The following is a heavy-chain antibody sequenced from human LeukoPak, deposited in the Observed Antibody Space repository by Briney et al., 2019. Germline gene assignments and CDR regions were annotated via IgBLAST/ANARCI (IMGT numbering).Heavy chain of an antibody. CDR2: ISSSGSTI. Sequence: GGSLRLSCAASGFTFSSYEMNWVRQAPGKGLEWVSYISSSGSTIYSADSVKGRFTISRDNAKNSLYLQMNSLRAEDTAVYYCAREAYLRDSKPNDAFDIWGQGTMVTVSS. D-gene: IGHD3-22*01. V-gene: IGHV3-48*03. CDR1: GFTFSSYE. CDR3: AREAYLRDSKPNDAFDI. J-gene: IGHJ3*02.